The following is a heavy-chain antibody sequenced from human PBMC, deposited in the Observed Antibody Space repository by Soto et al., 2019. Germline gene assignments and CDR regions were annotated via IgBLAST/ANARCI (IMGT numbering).Heavy chain of an antibody. Sequence: QVQLQESGPGLVKPSQTLSLTCTVSGGSITSGDYYWSWIRQPPGKGLEWIGYIYYSGSTYYNPSLRSGVTISVDTSKNQFSRKLSSVTAADTAVYYCARQSIAAVFDYWGQGTLVTVSS. CDR3: ARQSIAAVFDY. J-gene: IGHJ4*02. V-gene: IGHV4-30-4*01. CDR1: GGSITSGDYY. D-gene: IGHD6-25*01. CDR2: IYYSGST.